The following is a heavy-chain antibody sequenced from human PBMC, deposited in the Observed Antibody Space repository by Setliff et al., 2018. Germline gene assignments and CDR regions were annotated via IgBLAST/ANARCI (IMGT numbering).Heavy chain of an antibody. Sequence: PGESLKISCAASGFTFSGSEIHWVRQASGKGLEWVGRIRSKADKYATDYGASAKGRFIISRDDSKKTAYLQMSSLRAEDTAMYYCLLPCTSGWYNWVDPWGHGTLVTVSS. CDR2: IRSKADKYAT. J-gene: IGHJ5*02. CDR1: GFTFSGSE. V-gene: IGHV3-73*01. CDR3: LLPCTSGWYNWVDP. D-gene: IGHD6-19*01.